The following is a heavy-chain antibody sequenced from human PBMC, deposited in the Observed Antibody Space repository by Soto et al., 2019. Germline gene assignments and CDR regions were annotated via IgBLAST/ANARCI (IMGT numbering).Heavy chain of an antibody. J-gene: IGHJ6*02. Sequence: ASVKVSCKASGYTFTSYYMHWVRQAPGQGLEWMGIINPSGGSTSYAQKFQGRVTMTRDTSTSTVYMELSSLRSEDTAVYYCARDLYGVPRIAVAGAYYYYGMDVWGQGTTVTVSS. CDR2: INPSGGST. D-gene: IGHD6-19*01. V-gene: IGHV1-46*01. CDR3: ARDLYGVPRIAVAGAYYYYGMDV. CDR1: GYTFTSYY.